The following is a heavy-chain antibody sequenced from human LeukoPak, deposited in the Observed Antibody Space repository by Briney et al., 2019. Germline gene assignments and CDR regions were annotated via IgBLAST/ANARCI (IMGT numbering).Heavy chain of an antibody. CDR1: GLTFSSHW. CDR2: ITNDGSST. V-gene: IGHV3-74*01. CDR3: ARGTTTQLD. Sequence: GGSLRLSCAASGLTFSSHWMHWVRQAPGKGLVWVSRITNDGSSTTYADSVKGRFTISRDNSKNTLYLQMNSLRAEDTAVYYCARGTTTQLDWGQGTLVTVSS. D-gene: IGHD1-14*01. J-gene: IGHJ4*02.